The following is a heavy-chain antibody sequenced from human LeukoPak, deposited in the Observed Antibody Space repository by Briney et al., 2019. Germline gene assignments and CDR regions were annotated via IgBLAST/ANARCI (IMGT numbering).Heavy chain of an antibody. CDR1: GGSISSSYW. D-gene: IGHD4/OR15-4a*01. CDR2: IYHSGST. CDR3: ARDRLWPNTKYYGMDV. V-gene: IGHV4-4*02. Sequence: TSETLSLTCAVSGGSISSSYWWSWVRQPSGKGLEWIGEIYHSGSTNYNPSLKSRVTISVDKSKNQFSLKVSSVTAADTAVYYCARDRLWPNTKYYGMDVWGQGTTVTVSS. J-gene: IGHJ6*02.